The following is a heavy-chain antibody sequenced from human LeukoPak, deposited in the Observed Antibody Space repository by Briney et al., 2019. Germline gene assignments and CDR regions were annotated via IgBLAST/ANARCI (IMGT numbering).Heavy chain of an antibody. CDR2: IDTDGKTT. CDR3: VRDKDGYNF. D-gene: IGHD5-24*01. V-gene: IGHV3-74*01. Sequence: GGSLRLSCAASGFTFNTYVMHWVRQAPGKGLVWVARIDTDGKTTTYADSVKGRFTISRDNAKNMLYAQMNSLRAEDTAVYYCVRDKDGYNFWGQGTLVSVSS. CDR1: GFTFNTYV. J-gene: IGHJ4*02.